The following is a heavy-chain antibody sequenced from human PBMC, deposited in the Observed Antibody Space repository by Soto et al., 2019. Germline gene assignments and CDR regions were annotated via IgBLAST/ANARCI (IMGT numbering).Heavy chain of an antibody. CDR2: IYYSGST. Sequence: SETLSLTCTVSGGSISSGGYYWSWIRQHPGKGLEWIGYIYYSGSTYYNPSLKSRVTISVDTSKNQFSLKLSSVTAADTAVYYCARDKLGYCSSTSCYSLWGQGTLVTVSS. V-gene: IGHV4-31*03. D-gene: IGHD2-2*01. CDR3: ARDKLGYCSSTSCYSL. J-gene: IGHJ4*02. CDR1: GGSISSGGYY.